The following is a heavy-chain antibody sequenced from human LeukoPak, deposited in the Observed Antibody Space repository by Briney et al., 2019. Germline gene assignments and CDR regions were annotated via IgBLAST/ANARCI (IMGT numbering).Heavy chain of an antibody. Sequence: SETLSLTCGVYGGSFIVYYWSWSRQPPGEGRGWIGEINHSGSTNYNPSPKSRVTISVATPKNQFSLKLSSVTAADTGVYYCARGYGSGRRYYYYYGMDVWGQGTTVTVSS. CDR3: ARGYGSGRRYYYYYGMDV. CDR2: INHSGST. V-gene: IGHV4-34*01. CDR1: GGSFIVYY. D-gene: IGHD3-10*01. J-gene: IGHJ6*02.